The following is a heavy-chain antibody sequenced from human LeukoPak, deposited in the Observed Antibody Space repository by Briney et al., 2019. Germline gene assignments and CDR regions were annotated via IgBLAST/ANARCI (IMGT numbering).Heavy chain of an antibody. D-gene: IGHD3-22*01. CDR2: IYAGGNS. J-gene: IGHJ4*02. CDR1: GFIVSHKY. Sequence: GGSLRLSCAASGFIVSHKYMAWVRQAPGKGLEWLSIIYAGGNSVSADSVKGRFIISRDKSRNTVHLQMNSLRDDDTAVYYCARGQIDLLRNYFDSWGPGTLVAVSS. V-gene: IGHV3-66*01. CDR3: ARGQIDLLRNYFDS.